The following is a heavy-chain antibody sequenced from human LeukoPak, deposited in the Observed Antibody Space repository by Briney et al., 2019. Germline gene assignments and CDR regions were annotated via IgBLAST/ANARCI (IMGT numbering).Heavy chain of an antibody. CDR3: AKYSSGWYERNCFDP. CDR1: GFTFSSYA. V-gene: IGHV3-23*01. D-gene: IGHD6-19*01. J-gene: IGHJ5*02. CDR2: IGGSGGST. Sequence: PGGSLRLSCAASGFTFSSYAMSWVRQGPGKGLEWVSAIGGSGGSTHYADSVKGRFTISRDNSKNTLYLQMNSLRAEDTAVYYCAKYSSGWYERNCFDPWGQGTLVTVSS.